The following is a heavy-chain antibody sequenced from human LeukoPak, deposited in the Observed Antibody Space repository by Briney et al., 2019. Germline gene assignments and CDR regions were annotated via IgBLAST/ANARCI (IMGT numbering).Heavy chain of an antibody. Sequence: GGSLRLSCAVSGFTFSSYAMSWVRQAPGKGLEWVSGISGSGGSTYYADSVKGRFTISRDNSDNMLHLQMNSLRPEDTAVYYCASHHSTVTFPLDYYGQGTLVTVSS. CDR3: ASHHSTVTFPLDY. D-gene: IGHD4-17*01. CDR1: GFTFSSYA. CDR2: ISGSGGST. V-gene: IGHV3-23*01. J-gene: IGHJ4*02.